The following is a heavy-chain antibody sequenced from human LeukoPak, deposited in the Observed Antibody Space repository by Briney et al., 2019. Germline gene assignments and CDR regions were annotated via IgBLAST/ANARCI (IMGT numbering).Heavy chain of an antibody. Sequence: SQTLSLTCTVSGGSISSGDYYWSWIRQPPGKGVEWIGYIYYSGSTYYNPSLKSRVTISVDTSKNQFSLKLSSVTAADTAVYYCARVPRYCSSTSCYLVWFDPWGQGTLVTVSS. D-gene: IGHD2-2*01. CDR2: IYYSGST. CDR1: GGSISSGDYY. J-gene: IGHJ5*02. CDR3: ARVPRYCSSTSCYLVWFDP. V-gene: IGHV4-30-4*08.